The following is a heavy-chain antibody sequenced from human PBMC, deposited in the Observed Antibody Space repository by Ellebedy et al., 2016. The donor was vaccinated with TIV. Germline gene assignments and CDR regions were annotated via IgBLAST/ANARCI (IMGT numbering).Heavy chain of an antibody. CDR2: INPNSGGT. V-gene: IGHV1-2*02. J-gene: IGHJ2*01. Sequence: ASVKVSCKASGYTFTGYYMHWVRQAPGQGLEWMGWINPNSGGTNYAQKFQGRVTMTRDTSISTAYMELRSLRSDDTAVYYCARGSGSYLGTEFDLWGRGTLVTVSS. D-gene: IGHD3-10*01. CDR3: ARGSGSYLGTEFDL. CDR1: GYTFTGYY.